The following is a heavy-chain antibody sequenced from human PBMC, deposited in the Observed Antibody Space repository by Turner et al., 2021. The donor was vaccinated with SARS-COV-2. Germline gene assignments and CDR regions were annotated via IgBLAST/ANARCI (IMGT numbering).Heavy chain of an antibody. CDR2: IYSCGTT. Sequence: EVQLVQSGGGLVKPGGSLSLSCTASGFTVSNNYMSWVRQGPGKGLEWVALIYSCGTTKYADSVKGRFTISRDNSKNTLYLQMNSLRAEDTAVYYCARGEILGVTGDDWGRGTLVTVSS. CDR3: ARGEILGVTGDD. V-gene: IGHV3-66*01. D-gene: IGHD3-10*01. CDR1: GFTVSNNY. J-gene: IGHJ4*02.